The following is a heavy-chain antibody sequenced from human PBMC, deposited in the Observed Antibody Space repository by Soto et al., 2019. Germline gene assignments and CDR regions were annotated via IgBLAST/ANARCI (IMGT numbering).Heavy chain of an antibody. Sequence: ASVKVSCKASGYIFAHYFIHWVRQAPGQGLEWMAIVDPTGSRTSHAHKFQGRVTLTRDASTGTVYLELNRLTSEDTALYYCARDSTTMVTGLANWGRGTLVTVSS. D-gene: IGHD2-15*01. J-gene: IGHJ4*02. V-gene: IGHV1-46*01. CDR2: VDPTGSRT. CDR3: ARDSTTMVTGLAN. CDR1: GYIFAHYF.